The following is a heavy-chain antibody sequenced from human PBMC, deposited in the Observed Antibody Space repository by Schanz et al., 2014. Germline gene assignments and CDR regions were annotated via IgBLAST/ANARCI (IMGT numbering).Heavy chain of an antibody. V-gene: IGHV3-30*02. Sequence: VQLVESGGGLIQPGGSLRLSCAVSGFNINNNYMTWVRQAPGKGLEWVAFIRNDGNNKYYADSVKGRFTISRDNSKNTLYLQMNSLRDEDTAVYYCARENLNWEAFDIWGQGTVVTVSS. CDR2: IRNDGNNK. D-gene: IGHD7-27*01. CDR3: ARENLNWEAFDI. CDR1: GFNINNNY. J-gene: IGHJ3*02.